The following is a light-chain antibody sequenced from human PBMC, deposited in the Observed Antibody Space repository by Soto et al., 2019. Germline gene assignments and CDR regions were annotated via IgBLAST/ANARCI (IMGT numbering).Light chain of an antibody. CDR2: GAS. CDR1: QSVSSSY. V-gene: IGKV3-20*01. J-gene: IGKJ1*01. Sequence: EIVLMQSPGTLSLSPGERATLSCRVSQSVSSSYLAWYQQKPGQAPRLLIYGASTRATDIPDRFTGSGSGTDFTLTINTLEPEDFAVYYCQQYGSSPRTFGQGTKVDI. CDR3: QQYGSSPRT.